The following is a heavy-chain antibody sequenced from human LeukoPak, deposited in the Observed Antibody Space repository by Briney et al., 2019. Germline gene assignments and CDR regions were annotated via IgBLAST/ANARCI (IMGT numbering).Heavy chain of an antibody. J-gene: IGHJ6*02. D-gene: IGHD2-8*02. Sequence: GGSLRLSCVASGFTFSTFAMYWLRQAPGKGLEWVSAIGANVGSTSYADSVRGRFTISRDKSRNTLYLQMSSLRTDDTATYYCTKSTDYWYYGMDVWGQGTTVTVSS. CDR1: GFTFSTFA. CDR3: TKSTDYWYYGMDV. CDR2: IGANVGST. V-gene: IGHV3-23*01.